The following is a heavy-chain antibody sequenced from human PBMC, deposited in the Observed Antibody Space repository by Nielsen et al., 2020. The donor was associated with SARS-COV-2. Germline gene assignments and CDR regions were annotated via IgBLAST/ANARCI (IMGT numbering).Heavy chain of an antibody. J-gene: IGHJ5*02. CDR2: INRDGST. Sequence: SETLSLTCTVSGGSISSPYWWSWIRQSPEKGLEWIGEINRDGSTIYNPSLEGRVSISLDTSKYYFFLELTSVTAADTAVYYCARGSLSSTVTNNWFDPWGQGTLVTVTA. D-gene: IGHD4-17*01. CDR3: ARGSLSSTVTNNWFDP. V-gene: IGHV4-4*02. CDR1: GGSISSPYW.